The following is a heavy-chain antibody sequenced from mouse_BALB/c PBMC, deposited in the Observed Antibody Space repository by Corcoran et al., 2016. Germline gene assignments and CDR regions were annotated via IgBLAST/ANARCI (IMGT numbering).Heavy chain of an antibody. D-gene: IGHD2-3*01. V-gene: IGHV1S135*01. CDR3: ARSGYSDGYYCDY. J-gene: IGHJ2*01. CDR1: GYSFTSYY. Sequence: EIQLQQSGPELMKPGASVQLSCKASGYSFTSYYMHWVKQSHGKSLEWIGYIDPFNGGTSYNQKFKGKATLTVDKSSSTAYMHLSSLTSEDSAVYYCARSGYSDGYYCDYWGQGTTLTVSS. CDR2: IDPFNGGT.